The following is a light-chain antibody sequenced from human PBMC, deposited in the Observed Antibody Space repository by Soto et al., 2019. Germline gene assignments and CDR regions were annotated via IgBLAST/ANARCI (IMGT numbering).Light chain of an antibody. CDR1: SSTIGAGYD. Sequence: QSALTQPPSVSGAPGQTVTISCTGSSSTIGAGYDVHWYQQLPGTAPKLLIYANNNRPSGVPDRFSGSKSGTSASLAITGLHAEDEATYYCQSYRTSLTGVFGTGTKLTVL. CDR2: ANN. CDR3: QSYRTSLTGV. V-gene: IGLV1-40*01. J-gene: IGLJ1*01.